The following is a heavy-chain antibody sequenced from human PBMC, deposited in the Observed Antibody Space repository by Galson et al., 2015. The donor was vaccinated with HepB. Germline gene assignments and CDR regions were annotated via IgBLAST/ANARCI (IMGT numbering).Heavy chain of an antibody. V-gene: IGHV4-59*01. CDR2: IYYSGST. CDR3: ARDQVVVVPKKLKGRWFDP. CDR1: GGSISSYY. J-gene: IGHJ5*02. Sequence: ETLSLTCTVSGGSISSYYWSWIRQPPGKGLEWIGYIYYSGSTNYNPSLKSRVTISVDTSKNQFSLKLSSVTAADTAVYYCARDQVVVVPKKLKGRWFDPWGQGTLVTVSS. D-gene: IGHD2-2*01.